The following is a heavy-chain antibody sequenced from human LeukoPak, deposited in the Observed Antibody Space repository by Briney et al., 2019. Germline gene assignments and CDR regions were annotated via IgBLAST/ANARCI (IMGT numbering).Heavy chain of an antibody. V-gene: IGHV4-59*11. CDR2: IYNSGST. CDR3: ARGGYSYGYDDDFEY. CDR1: GGSISSHY. D-gene: IGHD5-18*01. J-gene: IGHJ4*02. Sequence: PSETLSLSCTVSGGSISSHYWSWIRQPPGKGLEWTGYIYNSGSTNYNPSFRSRVTISVDTSKNQFSLKLTSVTAADTAVYYCARGGYSYGYDDDFEYWGQGILVTVSS.